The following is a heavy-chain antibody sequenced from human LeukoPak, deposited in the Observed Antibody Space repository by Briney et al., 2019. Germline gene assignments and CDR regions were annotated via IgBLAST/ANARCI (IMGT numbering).Heavy chain of an antibody. CDR2: ISAYNGNT. CDR3: ARDLGASTVIFFDY. CDR1: GYTFTDFG. D-gene: IGHD4-17*01. V-gene: IGHV1-18*01. J-gene: IGHJ4*02. Sequence: ASVKVSCKASGYTFTDFGISWVRQAPGQGPEWMGWISAYNGNTKYAQKFQGRVTMTTDTSTSTAYMELGSLRSDDTAVYYCARDLGASTVIFFDYWGQGILVTVSS.